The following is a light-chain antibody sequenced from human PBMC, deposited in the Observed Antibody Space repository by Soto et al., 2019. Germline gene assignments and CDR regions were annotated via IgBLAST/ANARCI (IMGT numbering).Light chain of an antibody. CDR3: QQYDDWPQWT. CDR2: GAY. Sequence: EILMTQSPATMSVSPGKRAILSCSASQNINSNLAWYQQTPGRPHRLLIYGAYNRATGVPHRFSGSGSGTRYTLTIRRLKSEDLAVYYCQQYDDWPQWTCGQGTKL. V-gene: IGKV3-15*01. CDR1: QNINSN. J-gene: IGKJ1*01.